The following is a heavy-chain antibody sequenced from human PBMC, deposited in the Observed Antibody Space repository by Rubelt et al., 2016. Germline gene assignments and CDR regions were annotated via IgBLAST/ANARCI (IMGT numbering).Heavy chain of an antibody. CDR2: ISSSSSYI. V-gene: IGHV3-21*01. J-gene: IGHJ6*02. CDR1: GFTFSSYS. CDR3: ARVDCSSTSCYADNYYYYGMDV. Sequence: AASGFTFSSYSMNWVRQAPGKGLEWVSSISSSSSYIYYADSVKGRFTISRDNAKNSLYLQMNSLRAEDTAVYYCARVDCSSTSCYADNYYYYGMDVWGQGTLVTVSS. D-gene: IGHD2-2*01.